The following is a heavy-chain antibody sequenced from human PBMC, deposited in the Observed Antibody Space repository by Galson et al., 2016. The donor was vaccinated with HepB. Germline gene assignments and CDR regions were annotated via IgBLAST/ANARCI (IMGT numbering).Heavy chain of an antibody. V-gene: IGHV3-74*01. D-gene: IGHD1-1*01. J-gene: IGHJ4*02. CDR2: INSDGSRT. CDR3: ARGSNDWAGIDY. Sequence: SLRLPCAASGFTFSDYWMHWFRQVPGKGLVWVSSINSDGSRTHSADSVKGRFTISRDNTKTTLYQNMNSLGAEDTAVYFCARGSNDWAGIDYWGQGTLVTVSS. CDR1: GFTFSDYW.